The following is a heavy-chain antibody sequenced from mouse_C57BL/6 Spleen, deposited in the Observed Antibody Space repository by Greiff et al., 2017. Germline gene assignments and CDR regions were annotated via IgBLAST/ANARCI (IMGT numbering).Heavy chain of an antibody. Sequence: QVQLQQSGPGLVAPSQSLSITCTVSGFSLTSYAISWVRQPPGKGLEWLGVIWTGGGTNYNSALKSRLSISKDNSKSQVFLKMNSLQTDDTARYYCARAYDGGDYYARDYWGQGTSVTVSS. J-gene: IGHJ4*01. CDR2: IWTGGGT. D-gene: IGHD2-12*01. CDR3: ARAYDGGDYYARDY. V-gene: IGHV2-9-1*01. CDR1: GFSLTSYA.